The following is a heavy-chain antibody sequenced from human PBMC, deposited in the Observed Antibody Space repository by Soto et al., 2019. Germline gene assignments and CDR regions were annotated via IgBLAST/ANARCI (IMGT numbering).Heavy chain of an antibody. D-gene: IGHD5-18*01. CDR2: IYYSGST. CDR3: ARYVDTAMVIGY. J-gene: IGHJ4*02. V-gene: IGHV4-59*01. Sequence: PSETLSLTCTVSGGSISSYYWSWIRQPPGKGLEWIGYIYYSGSTNYNPSLKSRVTISVDTSKNQFSLKLSSVTAADTAVYYCARYVDTAMVIGYWGQGTLVTVSS. CDR1: GGSISSYY.